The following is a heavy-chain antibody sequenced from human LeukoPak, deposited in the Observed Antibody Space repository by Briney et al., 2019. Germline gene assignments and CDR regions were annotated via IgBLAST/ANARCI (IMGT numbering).Heavy chain of an antibody. V-gene: IGHV3-30-3*01. J-gene: IGHJ4*02. CDR2: ISYDGSNK. CDR3: AKGAGQWPGESYYFDY. D-gene: IGHD6-19*01. Sequence: GGSLRLSYAASGFTFSSYAMHWVRQAPGKGLEWVAVISYDGSNKYYADSVKGRFTISRDNSKNTLYLQMNSLRAEDTAVYYCAKGAGQWPGESYYFDYWGQGTLVTVSS. CDR1: GFTFSSYA.